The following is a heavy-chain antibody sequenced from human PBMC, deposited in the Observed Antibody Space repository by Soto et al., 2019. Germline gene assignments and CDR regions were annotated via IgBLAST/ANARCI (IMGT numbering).Heavy chain of an antibody. V-gene: IGHV4-34*01. D-gene: IGHD5-18*01. Sequence: SETLSLTCAIYGGSLADSYWSWIRQPPGKGLEWMGEINHLESTNYNPSLKSRVTISVDTSRNRFSLKLSSVTAADTAVYFCARIRGDSYGLTFFDYWGRGTLVTVSS. CDR1: GGSLADSY. J-gene: IGHJ4*02. CDR3: ARIRGDSYGLTFFDY. CDR2: INHLEST.